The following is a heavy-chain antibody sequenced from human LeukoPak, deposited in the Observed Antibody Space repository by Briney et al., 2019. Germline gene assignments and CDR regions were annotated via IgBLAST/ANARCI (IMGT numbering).Heavy chain of an antibody. J-gene: IGHJ4*02. V-gene: IGHV1-2*02. CDR1: GCNFSDYY. D-gene: IGHD2-2*01. CDR2: INPISGGT. Sequence: GASVKVSCKASGCNFSDYYIHWVRQAPGQGLEWMAWINPISGGTYYAQNFQDRITLTRDKSTSTAYMELSRLRSDDTAIYYCARANALYCSSTSCLFDYWGQGTLVTVSS. CDR3: ARANALYCSSTSCLFDY.